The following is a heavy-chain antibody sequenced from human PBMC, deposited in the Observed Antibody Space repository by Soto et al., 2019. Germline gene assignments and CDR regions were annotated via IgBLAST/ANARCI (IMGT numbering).Heavy chain of an antibody. CDR3: AKGEGGWFGELLYYHNWFDP. J-gene: IGHJ5*02. D-gene: IGHD3-10*01. Sequence: QVQLVESGGGVVQPGRSLRLSCAASGFTFSSYGMHWVRQAPGKGLEWVAVISYDGSNKYYADSVKGRFTISRDNSKNTLYLQMNSLRAEDTAVYYCAKGEGGWFGELLYYHNWFDPWGQGTLVTVSS. CDR1: GFTFSSYG. V-gene: IGHV3-30*18. CDR2: ISYDGSNK.